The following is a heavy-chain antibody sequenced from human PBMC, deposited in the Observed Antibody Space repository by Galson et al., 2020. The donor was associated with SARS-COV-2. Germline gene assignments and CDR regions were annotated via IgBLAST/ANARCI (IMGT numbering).Heavy chain of an antibody. Sequence: SWIRQPPGKGLEWIGEINHGGNTNYSPSLKSRVTISVDTSKNQYSLKLSSVTAADTAVYYCARGLGEPRQYYYFYMDVWGKGTTVTVSS. CDR3: ARGLGEPRQYYYFYMDV. V-gene: IGHV4-34*01. CDR2: INHGGNT. J-gene: IGHJ6*03. D-gene: IGHD1-26*01.